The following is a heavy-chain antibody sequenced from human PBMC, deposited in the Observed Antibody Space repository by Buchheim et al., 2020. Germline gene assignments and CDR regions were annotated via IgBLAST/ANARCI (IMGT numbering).Heavy chain of an antibody. CDR1: GFTFSSSA. CDR3: AKCTASVLAGSSGWCNWFDP. D-gene: IGHD6-19*01. Sequence: EVQLLESGGALVQPGGSLTLSCAASGFTFSSSAMNWVRQAPGKGLEWVSTISGSGGSTYYADSVKGRFTISRDNSKNTLYLQMSSLRAEDTAVYYCAKCTASVLAGSSGWCNWFDPWGQGTL. J-gene: IGHJ5*02. CDR2: ISGSGGST. V-gene: IGHV3-23*01.